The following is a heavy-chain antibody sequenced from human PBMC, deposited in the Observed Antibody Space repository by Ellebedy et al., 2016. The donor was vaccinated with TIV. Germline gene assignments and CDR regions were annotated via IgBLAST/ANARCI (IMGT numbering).Heavy chain of an antibody. V-gene: IGHV3-21*01. J-gene: IGHJ2*01. Sequence: GESLKISCAASGFTFSSYSMNWVRQAPGQGLEWVSSISSSSSYIYYAASVKGRFTISRDNAKNSIYLQMNSLRAEDTAVYYCARVPYYDILTGLASLWWYFDLWGRGTLVTVSS. CDR1: GFTFSSYS. CDR2: ISSSSSYI. D-gene: IGHD3-9*01. CDR3: ARVPYYDILTGLASLWWYFDL.